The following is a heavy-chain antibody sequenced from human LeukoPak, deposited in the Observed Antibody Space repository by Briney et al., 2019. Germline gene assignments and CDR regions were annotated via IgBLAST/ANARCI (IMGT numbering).Heavy chain of an antibody. V-gene: IGHV1-46*01. CDR1: GYTFTSYY. CDR3: ARDLASMVRVVPINWFDP. D-gene: IGHD3-10*01. J-gene: IGHJ5*02. Sequence: ASVKVSCKASGYTFTSYYMHWVRQAPGQGLEWMGIINPSGGSTSYAQKFQGRVTMTRDTSTSTVYMELSSLRSEDTAVYYCARDLASMVRVVPINWFDPWGQGTLVTVSS. CDR2: INPSGGST.